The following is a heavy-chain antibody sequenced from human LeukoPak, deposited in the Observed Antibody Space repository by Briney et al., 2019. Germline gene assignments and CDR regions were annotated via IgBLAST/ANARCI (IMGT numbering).Heavy chain of an antibody. CDR2: INHNSGGT. CDR1: GYSFTDYY. D-gene: IGHD2-21*01. Sequence: ASVKESCKTSGYSFTDYYMHGVRQAPGQGLEWMGWINHNSGGTSAPQKFQGRVTMTRDTSITTVYMEVSWLTSDDTAIYYCARADRLHGGPYLIGPWGQGTLVTVSS. CDR3: ARADRLHGGPYLIGP. V-gene: IGHV1-2*02. J-gene: IGHJ5*02.